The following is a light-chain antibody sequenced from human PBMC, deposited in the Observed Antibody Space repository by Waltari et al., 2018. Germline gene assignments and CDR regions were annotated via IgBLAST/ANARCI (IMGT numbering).Light chain of an antibody. CDR3: HVWHPDVDPGV. CDR2: YDS. Sequence: SYVVTQPPSVSVAPGETATITCGGDNIGTDSVHWYQQKAGQAPALVIFYDSDRPPGIPGRLSGSNSGNTATLTISRVEAGDEASYYCHVWHPDVDPGVFGTGTEVTVL. J-gene: IGLJ1*01. V-gene: IGLV3-21*04. CDR1: NIGTDS.